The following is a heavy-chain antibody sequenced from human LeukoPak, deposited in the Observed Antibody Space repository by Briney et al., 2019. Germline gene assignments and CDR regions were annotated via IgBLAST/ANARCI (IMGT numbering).Heavy chain of an antibody. CDR3: ARLAGHRREH. CDR2: INPNSGNT. V-gene: IGHV1-8*01. CDR1: GYTFTSYD. Sequence: ASVKVSCKAPGYTFTSYDINWVRQASGQGLEWMGWINPNSGNTGYAQKFQGRVTLTRDVSINTAYMELSSLTSDDTAVYYCARLAGHRREHWGQGTLLTVSS. D-gene: IGHD6-19*01. J-gene: IGHJ4*02.